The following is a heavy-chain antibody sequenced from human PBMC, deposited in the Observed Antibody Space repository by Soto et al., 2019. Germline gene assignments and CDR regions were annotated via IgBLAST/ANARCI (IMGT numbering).Heavy chain of an antibody. D-gene: IGHD2-8*01. CDR3: ARSPYGIDAFDI. CDR2: IYYSGST. V-gene: IGHV4-61*01. J-gene: IGHJ3*02. Sequence: ETLCLTGPVSGGSISSGSYYWSWIRQPPGKGLEWIGYIYYSGSTNYNPSLKSRVTISVDTSKIPFSLKLSSVTAADTAVYYCARSPYGIDAFDIWGQGTMVTV. CDR1: GGSISSGSYY.